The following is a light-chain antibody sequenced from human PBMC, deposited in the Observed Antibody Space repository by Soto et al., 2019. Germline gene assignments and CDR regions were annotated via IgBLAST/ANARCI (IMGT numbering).Light chain of an antibody. J-gene: IGKJ4*01. Sequence: EIVMTQSPATLSVSPGERATLSCRASQSVSSNLAWYQQKAGQAPRLLIYGASTRATGIPARFSGSRSGTEFTLTISSLQSEDFAVYYCQQYNNWHLTFGGGTKVEIK. CDR1: QSVSSN. CDR3: QQYNNWHLT. V-gene: IGKV3-15*01. CDR2: GAS.